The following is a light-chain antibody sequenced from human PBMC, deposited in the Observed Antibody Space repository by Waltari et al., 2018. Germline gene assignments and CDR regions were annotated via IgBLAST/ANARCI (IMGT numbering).Light chain of an antibody. V-gene: IGKV3-20*01. CDR3: QKYDRLPAT. CDR2: GAS. J-gene: IGKJ1*01. Sequence: EIVLTQSPGTLSLSPGERGTLSCRASQSVSRFLAWYQQKPGQAPRLLIYGASTRATGSPDSFSDSGCGTDFSLTISRLEPEDFAVYYCQKYDRLPATFGQGTKVESK. CDR1: QSVSRF.